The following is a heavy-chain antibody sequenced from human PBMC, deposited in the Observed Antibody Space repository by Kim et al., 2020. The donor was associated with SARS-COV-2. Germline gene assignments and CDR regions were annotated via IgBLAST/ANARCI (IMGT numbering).Heavy chain of an antibody. D-gene: IGHD4-17*01. Sequence: ASVKVSCKASGYTFTSYGISWVRQAPGQGLEWMGWISAYNGNTNYAQKLQGRVTMTTDTSTSTAYMELRSLRSGDTAVYYCARGRATVVTQTPYSHWGQGTLVTVSS. CDR1: GYTFTSYG. CDR2: ISAYNGNT. V-gene: IGHV1-18*01. J-gene: IGHJ4*02. CDR3: ARGRATVVTQTPYSH.